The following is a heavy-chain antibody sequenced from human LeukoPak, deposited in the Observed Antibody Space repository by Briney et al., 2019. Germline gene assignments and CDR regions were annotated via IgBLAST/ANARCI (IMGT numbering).Heavy chain of an antibody. V-gene: IGHV3-7*01. Sequence: GGSLRLSCATSGVNFSSHWMSWVRQAPGKGLEWVANIGQDGTEKNYVDSVKGRFTISRDNAKNSLYLQMSSLRAEDTAVYHCARGYCSGTSCFGAFDIWGQGTMVPVSS. D-gene: IGHD2-2*01. CDR1: GVNFSSHW. CDR3: ARGYCSGTSCFGAFDI. J-gene: IGHJ3*02. CDR2: IGQDGTEK.